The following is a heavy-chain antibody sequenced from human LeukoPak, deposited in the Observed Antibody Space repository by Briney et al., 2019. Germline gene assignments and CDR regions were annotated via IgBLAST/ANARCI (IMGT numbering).Heavy chain of an antibody. V-gene: IGHV1-46*01. J-gene: IGHJ4*02. Sequence: ASVKVSCKASGYTFTSYYMHWVRQAPGQGLEWMGIINPSGGSTSYAQKFQGRVTMTRDTSTSTVYMELSSLRSEDTAVYYCARVDRYYYGSGSSHYFDYWGQGTLVTVSS. D-gene: IGHD3-10*01. CDR3: ARVDRYYYGSGSSHYFDY. CDR1: GYTFTSYY. CDR2: INPSGGST.